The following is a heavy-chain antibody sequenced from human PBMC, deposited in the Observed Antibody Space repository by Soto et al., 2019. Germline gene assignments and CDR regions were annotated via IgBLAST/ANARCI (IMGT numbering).Heavy chain of an antibody. J-gene: IGHJ4*02. Sequence: GGSLRLSCAASGFTCSSYGMHCVRQAPGKGLEWVAVIWYDGSNKYYADSVKGRFTISRDNSKNTLYLQMNSLRAEDTAVYYCARDTYDFWSGYYYDYWGQGTLVTVSS. V-gene: IGHV3-33*01. CDR2: IWYDGSNK. CDR1: GFTCSSYG. CDR3: ARDTYDFWSGYYYDY. D-gene: IGHD3-3*01.